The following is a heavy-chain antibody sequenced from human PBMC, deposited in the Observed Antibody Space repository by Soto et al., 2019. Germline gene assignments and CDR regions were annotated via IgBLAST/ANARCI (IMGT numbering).Heavy chain of an antibody. Sequence: SETLSLTCTVSGASITSYYWSWIRQPPGQGLESLGYIYYTGDTNSNPSLKGRLTISIDTSKNQFSLKLSSVTAADTAVYYCARDKSGYSYYYFDYWGQGTLVTVSS. CDR1: GASITSYY. CDR2: IYYTGDT. CDR3: ARDKSGYSYYYFDY. V-gene: IGHV4-59*12. J-gene: IGHJ4*02. D-gene: IGHD5-18*01.